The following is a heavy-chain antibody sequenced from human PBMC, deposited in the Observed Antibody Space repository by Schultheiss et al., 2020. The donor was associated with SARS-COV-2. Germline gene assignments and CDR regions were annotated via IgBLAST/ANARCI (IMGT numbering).Heavy chain of an antibody. CDR3: AKRSSSWLNYYYYYMDV. CDR2: IWYDGSNK. Sequence: GGSLRLSCAASGFTFSSYAMHWVRQAPGKGLEWVAVIWYDGSNKYYADSVKGRFTISRDNSKNTLYLQMNSLRAEDTAVYYCAKRSSSWLNYYYYYMDVWGKGTTVTVSS. D-gene: IGHD6-13*01. J-gene: IGHJ6*03. CDR1: GFTFSSYA. V-gene: IGHV3-30*04.